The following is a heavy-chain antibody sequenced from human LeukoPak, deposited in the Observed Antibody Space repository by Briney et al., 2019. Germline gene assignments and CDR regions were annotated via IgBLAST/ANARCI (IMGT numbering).Heavy chain of an antibody. CDR3: ARLSDRGYDRGFDY. V-gene: IGHV4-39*01. D-gene: IGHD5-12*01. CDR2: IYYSGST. CDR1: GGSISSSSYY. J-gene: IGHJ4*02. Sequence: SPSETLSLTCTVSGGSISSSSYYWGWIRQPPGKGLEWIGSIYYSGSTYYNPSLKSRVTISVDTSKNQFSLKLSSVTAADTAVYYCARLSDRGYDRGFDYWGQGTLVTVSS.